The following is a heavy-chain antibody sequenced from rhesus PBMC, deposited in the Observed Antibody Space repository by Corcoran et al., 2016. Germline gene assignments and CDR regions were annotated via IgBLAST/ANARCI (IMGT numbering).Heavy chain of an antibody. D-gene: IGHD2-21*01. CDR1: GCYFRSYW. CDR2: IYGSSGST. V-gene: IGHV4-160*01. J-gene: IGHJ4*01. CDR3: ARAHPWFPTYYFDY. Sequence: QVQLQESGPGLVKPSATLSLTRAVSGCYFRSYWWGWVRQPPGKGLEWIGSIYGSSGSTEYNPSLKSRATISRDTSKNQFSLKLSSVTAADTAVYYCARAHPWFPTYYFDYWGQGVLVTVSS.